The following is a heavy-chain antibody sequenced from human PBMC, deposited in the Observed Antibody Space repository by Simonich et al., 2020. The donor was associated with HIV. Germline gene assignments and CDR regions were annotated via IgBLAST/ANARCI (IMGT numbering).Heavy chain of an antibody. CDR1: GHTLTELS. V-gene: IGHV1-24*01. CDR3: ATWEVKGTVVTGFTYWFFDL. D-gene: IGHD3-9*01. CDR2: FDPEVGET. Sequence: QVQLVQSGAEVKKPGASVKVSCKVFGHTLTELSMHWVRQAPGKGLWWLGGFDPEVGETIYTQRFPGRVTITEDTSTDTAYMELSNLRSEDTALYYCATWEVKGTVVTGFTYWFFDLWGRGTLVTVSS. J-gene: IGHJ2*01.